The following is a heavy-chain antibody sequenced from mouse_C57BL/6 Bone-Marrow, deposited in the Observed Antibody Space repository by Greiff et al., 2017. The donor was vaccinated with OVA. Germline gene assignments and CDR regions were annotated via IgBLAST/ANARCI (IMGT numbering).Heavy chain of an antibody. D-gene: IGHD2-3*01. Sequence: VQLQQSGAKLARPGASVKLSCKASGYTFTSYGISWVKQRTGQGLEWIGEIYPRSGNTSYNEKFKGKATLTADKSSSTAYMELRSLTSEDSAVYFCARRGLLGYWGQGTLVTVSA. CDR3: ARRGLLGY. CDR2: IYPRSGNT. CDR1: GYTFTSYG. V-gene: IGHV1-81*01. J-gene: IGHJ3*01.